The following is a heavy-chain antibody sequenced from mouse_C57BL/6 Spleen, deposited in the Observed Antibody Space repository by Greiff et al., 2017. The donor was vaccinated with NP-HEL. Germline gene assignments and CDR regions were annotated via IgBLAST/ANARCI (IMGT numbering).Heavy chain of an antibody. Sequence: EVKLMESGGGLVKPGGSLKLSCAASGFTFSDYGMHWVRQAPEKGLEWVAYISSGSSTIYYADTVKGRFTISRDNAKNTLFLQMTSLRSEDTAMYYCARVPITTVVAYYAMDYWGQGTSVTVSS. D-gene: IGHD1-1*01. V-gene: IGHV5-17*01. CDR3: ARVPITTVVAYYAMDY. CDR2: ISSGSSTI. CDR1: GFTFSDYG. J-gene: IGHJ4*01.